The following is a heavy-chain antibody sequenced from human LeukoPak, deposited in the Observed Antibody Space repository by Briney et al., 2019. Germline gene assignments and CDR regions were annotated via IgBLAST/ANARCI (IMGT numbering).Heavy chain of an antibody. CDR2: IYTSGST. J-gene: IGHJ4*02. V-gene: IGHV4-4*07. D-gene: IGHD3-22*01. Sequence: KSSETLSLTCTVSGGSISSYYWSWIRQPAGKGLEWIGRIYTSGSTNYNPSLKSRVTMSVDTSKNQFSLKLSSVTAADTAVYYCARDRGVWYDSSGYLDYWGQGTLVTVSS. CDR1: GGSISSYY. CDR3: ARDRGVWYDSSGYLDY.